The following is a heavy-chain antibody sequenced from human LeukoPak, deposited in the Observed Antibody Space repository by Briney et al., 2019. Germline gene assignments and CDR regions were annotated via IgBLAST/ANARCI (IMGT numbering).Heavy chain of an antibody. CDR1: GFTVSSYA. CDR3: VNLGSGSYRGLNDAFAI. CDR2: ISSNGGST. V-gene: IGHV3-64D*06. Sequence: GGSLRLSCSASGFTVSSYAMHWVRQAPGKGLEYVSAISSNGGSTYYADAVKGRFTISRDNSKTTLYLQMSSLRAEDTAVYYCVNLGSGSYRGLNDAFAIWGQGTMVTVSS. J-gene: IGHJ3*02. D-gene: IGHD3-10*01.